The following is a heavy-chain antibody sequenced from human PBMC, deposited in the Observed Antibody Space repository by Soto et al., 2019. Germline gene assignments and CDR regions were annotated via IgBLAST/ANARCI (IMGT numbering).Heavy chain of an antibody. CDR2: IYYSGST. CDR1: GGSVWICRYS. V-gene: IGHV4-61*01. Sequence: PSXTLSLASTVSGGSVWICRYSVTLNRQPPGKGLEWIGYIYYSGSTNYNPSLKSRVTISVDTSKNQFSLKLNSVTAADTAVYYCARAYYDRSGSDVWGHGTTVTGSS. CDR3: ARAYYDRSGSDV. D-gene: IGHD3-22*01. J-gene: IGHJ6*02.